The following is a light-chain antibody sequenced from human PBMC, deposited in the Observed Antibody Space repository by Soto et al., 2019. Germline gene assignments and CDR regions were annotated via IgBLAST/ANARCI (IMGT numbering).Light chain of an antibody. CDR1: SSDVGSYNL. CDR3: CSYAGTNPLL. V-gene: IGLV2-23*02. J-gene: IGLJ2*01. Sequence: QSALTQPASVSGSPGQSITISCTGTSSDVGSYNLVSWYQQHPGKAPKLMIYEVSKRPSGVSNRFSGSKSGNTASLTISGLQAEDEADYYCCSYAGTNPLLFGGGTKLTVL. CDR2: EVS.